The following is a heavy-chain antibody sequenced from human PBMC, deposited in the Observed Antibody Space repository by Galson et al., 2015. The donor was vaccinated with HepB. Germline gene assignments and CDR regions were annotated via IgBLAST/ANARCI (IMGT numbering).Heavy chain of an antibody. Sequence: LSLTCAVYGESFSGYFWGWIRQPPGKGLEWIGEVHHSGSASYNPSLESRVTISVDRSKNQFSLKLTSVTAADTAVYYCARVIQFLDVKYYYYLYYMDVWGKGTTVTVSS. CDR3: ARVIQFLDVKYYYYLYYMDV. J-gene: IGHJ6*03. CDR2: VHHSGSA. V-gene: IGHV4-34*01. D-gene: IGHD3-3*01. CDR1: GESFSGYF.